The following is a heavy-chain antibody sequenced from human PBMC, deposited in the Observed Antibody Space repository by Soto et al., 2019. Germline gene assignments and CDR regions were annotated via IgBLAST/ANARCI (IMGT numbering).Heavy chain of an antibody. CDR1: GNTFMYLY. CDR3: ASGRYDSSGYFDY. D-gene: IGHD3-22*01. V-gene: IGHV1-45*02. CDR2: VTPFNGNT. J-gene: IGHJ4*02. Sequence: VASVKVSCKGSGNTFMYLYLHWVRQAPGQALEWMGWVTPFNGNTKYAPRFQDRVTFTGDSSMSTAYMDLRSLTPEDTAMYYCASGRYDSSGYFDYWGPGTLVTVYS.